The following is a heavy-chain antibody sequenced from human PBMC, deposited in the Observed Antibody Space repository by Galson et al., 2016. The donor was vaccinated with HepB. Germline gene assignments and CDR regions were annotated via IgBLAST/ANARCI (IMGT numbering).Heavy chain of an antibody. CDR1: GFTFSGFW. D-gene: IGHD1-26*01. Sequence: SLRLSCAGSGFTFSGFWMTWVRQAPGKGLEWVANIKGDGSKNYVVGPAQGRFTISRDNAKNSLYLQMESLRAEDTAVYYCVREPRATAYFYDYWGQGTLVTVSS. V-gene: IGHV3-7*03. CDR2: IKGDGSKN. CDR3: VREPRATAYFYDY. J-gene: IGHJ4*02.